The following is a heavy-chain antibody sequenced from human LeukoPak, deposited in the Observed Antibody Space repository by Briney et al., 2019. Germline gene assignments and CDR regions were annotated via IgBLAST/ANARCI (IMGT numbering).Heavy chain of an antibody. V-gene: IGHV3-30*04. CDR2: ISYDGSNK. CDR1: GFTFSSYA. CDR3: ARRVGATSDAFDI. Sequence: QPGGSLRLSCAASGFTFSSYAMHWVRQAPGKGLEWVAVISYDGSNKYYADSVKGRFTISRDNSKNTLYLQMNSLRAEDTAVYYCARRVGATSDAFDIWGQGTMVTVSS. J-gene: IGHJ3*02. D-gene: IGHD1-26*01.